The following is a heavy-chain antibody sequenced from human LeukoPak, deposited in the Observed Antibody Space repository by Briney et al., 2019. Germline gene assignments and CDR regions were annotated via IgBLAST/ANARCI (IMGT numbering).Heavy chain of an antibody. Sequence: SVKVSCKASGGTFSSYAISWVRQAPGQGLEWMGRIIPILGIANYAQKFQGRVTITADKSTSTAYMELSSLRSEDTAVYYCARDPAYYDSSGYYLEYFQHWGQGTLVTVSS. CDR1: GGTFSSYA. D-gene: IGHD3-22*01. CDR2: IIPILGIA. CDR3: ARDPAYYDSSGYYLEYFQH. J-gene: IGHJ1*01. V-gene: IGHV1-69*04.